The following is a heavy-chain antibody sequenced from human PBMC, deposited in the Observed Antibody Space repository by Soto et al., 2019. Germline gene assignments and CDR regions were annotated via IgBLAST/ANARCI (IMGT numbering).Heavy chain of an antibody. Sequence: SETLSLTCTVSGGSISSSSYYGGWIRQPPGKGLEWIGSIYYSGSTYYNPSLKSRVTISVDTSKNQFSLKLSSVTAADTAVYYCAKLGYSGYDSVTIYYYYGMDVWGQGTTVTVSS. V-gene: IGHV4-39*01. D-gene: IGHD5-12*01. J-gene: IGHJ6*02. CDR2: IYYSGST. CDR3: AKLGYSGYDSVTIYYYYGMDV. CDR1: GGSISSSSYY.